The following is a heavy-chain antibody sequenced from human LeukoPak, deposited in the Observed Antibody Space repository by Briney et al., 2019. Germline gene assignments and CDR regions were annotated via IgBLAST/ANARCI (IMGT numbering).Heavy chain of an antibody. CDR3: AREGGPVGTMIVVVFDI. CDR1: GYTFTGYY. Sequence: ASVKVSCKASGYTFTGYYMHWVRQAPGQGLEWMGWINPNSGGTNYAQKFQGRVTMTRDTSISTAYMELSRLRSDDTAVYYCAREGGPVGTMIVVVFDIWGQGTMVTVSS. V-gene: IGHV1-2*02. J-gene: IGHJ3*02. D-gene: IGHD3-22*01. CDR2: INPNSGGT.